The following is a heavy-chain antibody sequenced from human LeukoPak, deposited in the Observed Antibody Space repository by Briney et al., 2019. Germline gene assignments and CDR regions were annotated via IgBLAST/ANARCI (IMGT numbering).Heavy chain of an antibody. D-gene: IGHD3-10*01. Sequence: SETLSLTCTVSGGSISSSSYYWGWIRQPPGKGLEWIGSIYYSGSTYYNPSLKSRVTISVDTSKNQFSLKLSSVTAADTAVYYCARHLPRLSGSYYHVFDYWGQGTLVTVSS. CDR3: ARHLPRLSGSYYHVFDY. J-gene: IGHJ4*02. CDR2: IYYSGST. V-gene: IGHV4-39*07. CDR1: GGSISSSSYY.